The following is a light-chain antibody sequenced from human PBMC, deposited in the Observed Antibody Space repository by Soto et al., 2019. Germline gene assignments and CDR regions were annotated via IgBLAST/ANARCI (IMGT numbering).Light chain of an antibody. CDR1: SSDVGSYNL. J-gene: IGLJ2*01. V-gene: IGLV2-23*01. CDR2: EGS. CDR3: CSYASSSTLV. Sequence: QSALTQPASVSGSPGQSITISCIGTSSDVGSYNLVSWYQQHPGKVPKVMIYEGSQRPSGISNRFSGSKSGNTASLTISGLQAEDEADYYCCSYASSSTLVFGGGTKVTVL.